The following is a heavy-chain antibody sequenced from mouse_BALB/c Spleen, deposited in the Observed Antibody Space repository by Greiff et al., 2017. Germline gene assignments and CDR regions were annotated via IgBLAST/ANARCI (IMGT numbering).Heavy chain of an antibody. CDR3: ARTYCNYGVDY. V-gene: IGHV1-14*01. J-gene: IGHJ2*01. D-gene: IGHD2-1*01. Sequence: VQLQQSGPELVKPGASVKMSCKASGFTFTSYVMHWVKQKPGQGLEWIGYINPYNDGTKYNEKFKGKATLTSDKSSSTAYMELSSLTSEDSAVYYCARTYCNYGVDYWGQGTTLTVSS. CDR2: INPYNDGT. CDR1: GFTFTSYV.